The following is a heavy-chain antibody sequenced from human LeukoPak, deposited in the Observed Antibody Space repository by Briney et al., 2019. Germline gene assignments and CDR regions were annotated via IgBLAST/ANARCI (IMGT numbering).Heavy chain of an antibody. Sequence: ASVKASCKASGYTFVSYGITWVRQAPGQGLEWMGWISVYNGDTKYAQNLQGRVTVTRDTSASTAYMELSSLRPEDTAVYYCARDMGSGSLHYWGQGTLVTVSS. CDR1: GYTFVSYG. CDR3: ARDMGSGSLHY. J-gene: IGHJ4*02. V-gene: IGHV1-18*04. CDR2: ISVYNGDT. D-gene: IGHD1-26*01.